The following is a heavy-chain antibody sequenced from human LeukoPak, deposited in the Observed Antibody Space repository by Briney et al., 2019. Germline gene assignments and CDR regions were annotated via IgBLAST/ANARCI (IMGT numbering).Heavy chain of an antibody. D-gene: IGHD5-18*01. CDR3: ARVVKRGYSYRDPLGDAFDI. CDR1: GGTFSSYA. V-gene: IGHV1-69*04. CDR2: IIPILGIA. Sequence: SVKVSCKASGGTFSSYAISWVRQAPGQGLEWMGRIIPILGIANYAQKFQGRVTITADKSTSTAYMELSSLRSEDTAVYYCARVVKRGYSYRDPLGDAFDIWGQGTMVTVSS. J-gene: IGHJ3*02.